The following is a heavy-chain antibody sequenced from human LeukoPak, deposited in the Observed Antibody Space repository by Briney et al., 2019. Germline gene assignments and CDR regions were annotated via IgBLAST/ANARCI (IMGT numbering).Heavy chain of an antibody. D-gene: IGHD1-1*01. CDR1: GRSVTSTNC. Sequence: PSETLSLTWGSWGRSVTSTNCWSWVRQPPGQGLEWIGEISLTGRTNYNPSLIGRVIMSLDESRNQLSLTLTSVTATDTAMYYCTRERVPYCPFGYWGQGTLVVVPS. CDR2: ISLTGRT. V-gene: IGHV4-4*02. J-gene: IGHJ4*02. CDR3: TRERVPYCPFGY.